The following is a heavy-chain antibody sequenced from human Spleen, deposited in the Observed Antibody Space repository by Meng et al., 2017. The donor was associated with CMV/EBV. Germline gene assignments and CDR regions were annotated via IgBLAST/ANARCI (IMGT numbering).Heavy chain of an antibody. CDR3: ARDRSKGIAAFDY. J-gene: IGHJ4*02. V-gene: IGHV1-46*01. Sequence: ASVKVSCKASGYTFTSYYMHWARQAPGQGLEWMGIINPSGGSTTYAQKFQGRVTITTDESTSTAYMELSSLRSEDTAVYYCARDRSKGIAAFDYWGQGTLVTVSS. CDR2: INPSGGST. CDR1: GYTFTSYY. D-gene: IGHD6-13*01.